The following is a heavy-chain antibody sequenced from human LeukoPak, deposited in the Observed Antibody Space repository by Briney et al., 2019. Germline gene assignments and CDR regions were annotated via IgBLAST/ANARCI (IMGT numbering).Heavy chain of an antibody. Sequence: SETLSLTCAVSGGSISSGGYSWSWIRQPPGKGLEWIGYIYHSGSTYYNPSLKSRVTISVDTSKNQFSLKLSSVTAADTAVYYCARAGYSSGWYAYYFDYWGQGTLVTVSS. CDR3: ARAGYSSGWYAYYFDY. V-gene: IGHV4-30-2*01. J-gene: IGHJ4*02. CDR1: GGSISSGGYS. D-gene: IGHD6-19*01. CDR2: IYHSGST.